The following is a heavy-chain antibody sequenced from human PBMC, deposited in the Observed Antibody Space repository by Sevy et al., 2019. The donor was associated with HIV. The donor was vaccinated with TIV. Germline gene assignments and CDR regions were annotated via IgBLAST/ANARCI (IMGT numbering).Heavy chain of an antibody. CDR2: VSSNSSYT. CDR1: GFTFSDYY. Sequence: GGSLRLSCAASGFTFSDYYMSWIRQAPGKGLEGVSYVSSNSSYTNYADSVKGRFTISRDNAKNSLYLQTNSLRAEDTAVYYCTREGDYYDSSGYYPGGAQIVCWGQGTLVTVSS. CDR3: TREGDYYDSSGYYPGGAQIVC. D-gene: IGHD3-22*01. V-gene: IGHV3-11*06. J-gene: IGHJ4*02.